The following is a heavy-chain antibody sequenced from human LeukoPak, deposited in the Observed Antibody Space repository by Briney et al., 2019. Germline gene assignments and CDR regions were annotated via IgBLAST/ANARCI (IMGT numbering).Heavy chain of an antibody. J-gene: IGHJ4*02. CDR1: GFTFNTYG. D-gene: IGHD6-6*01. Sequence: GGSLRLSCAASGFTFNTYGMSWVRQAPGKGLEWVSGISGSGGATYYTDSVKGRFTISRDNAKNSLYLQMNSLRAEDTAVYYCARNEYSTSFFDYWGQGTLVTVSS. CDR2: ISGSGGAT. V-gene: IGHV3-23*01. CDR3: ARNEYSTSFFDY.